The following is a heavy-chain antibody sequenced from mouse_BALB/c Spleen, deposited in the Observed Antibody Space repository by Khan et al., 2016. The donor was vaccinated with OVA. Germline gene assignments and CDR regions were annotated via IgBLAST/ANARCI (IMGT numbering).Heavy chain of an antibody. CDR2: IDPENGET. J-gene: IGHJ3*01. CDR1: GFNIKDYY. V-gene: IGHV14-1*02. CDR3: ARSGYSAWFAY. Sequence: VQLQQSGAELVRPGALVKLSCKASGFNIKDYYIHWVKQRPDQGLEWIGWIDPENGETVYDPKFQDKAIITADTSSNTAYLHLSSLTSEDTAVSYCARSGYSAWFAYWGQGALVTVSS.